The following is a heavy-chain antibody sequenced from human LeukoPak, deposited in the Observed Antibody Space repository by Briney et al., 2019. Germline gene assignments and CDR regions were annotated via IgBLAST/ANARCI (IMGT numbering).Heavy chain of an antibody. CDR3: ARDTENSSSWYLNWFDP. V-gene: IGHV3-7*05. J-gene: IGHJ5*02. D-gene: IGHD6-13*01. Sequence: PGGSLRLSCAASGFTFSSYWMSWVRQAPGKGLEWVTNIKQDGSEKYYVDSVKGRFTISRDDAKNSLYLQMNSLRAEDTAAYYCARDTENSSSWYLNWFDPWGQGTLVTVSA. CDR1: GFTFSSYW. CDR2: IKQDGSEK.